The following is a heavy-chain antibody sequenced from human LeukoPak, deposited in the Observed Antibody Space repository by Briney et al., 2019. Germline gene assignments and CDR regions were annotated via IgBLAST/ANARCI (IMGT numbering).Heavy chain of an antibody. CDR3: AKVLDYYDSSGYYAFDY. D-gene: IGHD3-22*01. CDR1: GFTFSHAW. CDR2: ISGSGGST. Sequence: PGGSLRLSCAASGFTFSHAWMNWVRQAPGKGLEWVSAISGSGGSTYYADSVKGRFTISRDNSKNTLYLQMNSLRAEDTAVYYCAKVLDYYDSSGYYAFDYWGQGTLVTVSS. V-gene: IGHV3-23*01. J-gene: IGHJ4*02.